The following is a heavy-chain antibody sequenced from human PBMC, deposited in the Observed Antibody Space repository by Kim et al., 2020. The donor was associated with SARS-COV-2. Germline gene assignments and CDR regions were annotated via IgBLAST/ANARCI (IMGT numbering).Heavy chain of an antibody. V-gene: IGHV3-30*15. D-gene: IGHD1-1*01. J-gene: IGHJ4*02. CDR3: AKEYDACDPFDY. Sequence: YADFVRGRFTISRDNFKQTLSLQMSGLTADDTAVYYCAKEYDACDPFDYWGQGVVVRVSS.